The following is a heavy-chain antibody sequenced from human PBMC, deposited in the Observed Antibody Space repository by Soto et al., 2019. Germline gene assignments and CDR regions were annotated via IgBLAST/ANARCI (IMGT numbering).Heavy chain of an antibody. CDR3: ATAPLYYYDSSGYPLDP. CDR1: GYTLTELS. CDR2: FDPEDGET. J-gene: IGHJ5*02. V-gene: IGHV1-24*01. D-gene: IGHD3-22*01. Sequence: PSVKVSCKVSGYTLTELSMHWVRQAPGKGLEWMGGFDPEDGETIYAQKFQGRVTMTEDTSTDTAYMELSSLRSEDTAVYYCATAPLYYYDSSGYPLDPWGQGTLVTVSS.